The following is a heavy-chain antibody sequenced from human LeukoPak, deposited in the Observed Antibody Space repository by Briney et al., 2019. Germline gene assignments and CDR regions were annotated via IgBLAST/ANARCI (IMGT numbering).Heavy chain of an antibody. CDR3: ARTQSQTGSHRHYFGY. V-gene: IGHV4-61*08. CDR1: GASVGSAGYY. J-gene: IGHJ4*02. Sequence: SETLSLTCSVSGASVGSAGYYWSWIRQPPGGGLEWIGNVYYISNTNYNSSLKSRVTMSVNPTTIQFSLKLSTVTPANTAMYYCARTQSQTGSHRHYFGYWGPGTLVTVSS. CDR2: VYYISNT. D-gene: IGHD1-26*01.